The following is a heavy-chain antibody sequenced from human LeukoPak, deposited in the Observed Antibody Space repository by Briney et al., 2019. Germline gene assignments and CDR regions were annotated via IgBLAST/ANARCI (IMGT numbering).Heavy chain of an antibody. Sequence: SVKVSCKASGGTFSSYAISWVRQAPGQGLEWMGRIIPIFGTANHAQKFQGRVTITTDESTSTAYMELSSLRSEDTAVYYCARPGRYSSSWYIWAFDIWGQGTMVTVSS. CDR2: IIPIFGTA. CDR1: GGTFSSYA. D-gene: IGHD6-13*01. V-gene: IGHV1-69*05. J-gene: IGHJ3*02. CDR3: ARPGRYSSSWYIWAFDI.